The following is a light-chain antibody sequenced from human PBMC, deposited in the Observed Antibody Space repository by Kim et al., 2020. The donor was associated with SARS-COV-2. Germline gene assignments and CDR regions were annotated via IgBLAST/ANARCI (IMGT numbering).Light chain of an antibody. CDR1: SGSSASIS. J-gene: IGLJ3*02. CDR2: ENH. V-gene: IGLV6-57*03. Sequence: GETLTIACPRSSGSSASISMQWYQQRPGSATTIGVCENHQTPSGVPARFSCSIDSSSHSASLTISGLRTEDEADYYCQSYDSSNWVFGGGTQLTVL. CDR3: QSYDSSNWV.